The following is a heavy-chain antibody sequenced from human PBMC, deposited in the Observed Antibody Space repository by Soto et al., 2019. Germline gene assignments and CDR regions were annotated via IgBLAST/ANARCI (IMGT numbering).Heavy chain of an antibody. CDR2: ISSSGRFI. CDR1: GFTFSGYN. D-gene: IGHD2-2*02. CDR3: ARELYIF. Sequence: GGSLRLSCAGSGFTFSGYNMNWVRQAPGKGLECVSSISSSGRFIYYADSVKGRFTISRDNARSSVYLQMDSLRAEDTAFYYCARELYIFWAQGTPDTVSS. V-gene: IGHV3-21*06. J-gene: IGHJ4*02.